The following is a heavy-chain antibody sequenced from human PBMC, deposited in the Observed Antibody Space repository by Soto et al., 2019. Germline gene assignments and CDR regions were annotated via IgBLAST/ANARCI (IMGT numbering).Heavy chain of an antibody. CDR2: MNPNSGNT. V-gene: IGHV1-8*01. D-gene: IGHD1-1*01. Sequence: QVQLVQSGAEVKKPGASVKVSCKASGYTFTSYDINWVRQATGQGLEWMGWMNPNSGNTGYAQKFQGRVTMTRNTPTPTPYIGPSSLRSGATAVSYCARKRTGTTSMAVWCQGTTVTVSS. CDR1: GYTFTSYD. J-gene: IGHJ6*02. CDR3: ARKRTGTTSMAV.